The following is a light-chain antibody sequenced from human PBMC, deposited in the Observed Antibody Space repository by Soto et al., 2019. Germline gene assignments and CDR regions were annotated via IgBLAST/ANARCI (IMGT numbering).Light chain of an antibody. CDR1: QSISSW. V-gene: IGKV1-5*01. CDR2: GAS. Sequence: DIQMTQSPSTLSASVGDRVTITCRASQSISSWLAWYQQKPGKAPKLLIYGASSLESGVPSRFSGSGSGTEFTLTISSLKPDDFATYYCQEYQSYSRRFGQGTKVEIK. J-gene: IGKJ1*01. CDR3: QEYQSYSRR.